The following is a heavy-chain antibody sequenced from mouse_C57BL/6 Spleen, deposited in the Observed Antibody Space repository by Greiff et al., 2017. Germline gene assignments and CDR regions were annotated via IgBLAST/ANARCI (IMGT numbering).Heavy chain of an antibody. Sequence: QVQLQQSGAELVRPGTSVKVSCKASGYAFTNYLIEWVKQRPGQGLEWIGVINPGSGGTNYNEKFKGKATLTADKSSSTAYMQLSSLTSEDSAVYVCARSDYYGSSYHGYAMDYWGQGTSVTVSS. V-gene: IGHV1-54*01. CDR2: INPGSGGT. CDR1: GYAFTNYL. J-gene: IGHJ4*01. CDR3: ARSDYYGSSYHGYAMDY. D-gene: IGHD1-1*01.